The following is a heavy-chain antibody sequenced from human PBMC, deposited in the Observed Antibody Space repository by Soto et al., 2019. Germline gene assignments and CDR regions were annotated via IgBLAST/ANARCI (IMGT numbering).Heavy chain of an antibody. CDR2: INPNSGDT. V-gene: IGHV1-2*02. D-gene: IGHD3-3*01. J-gene: IGHJ5*02. CDR3: ARGGGTILAPLP. CDR1: GYTFTGYY. Sequence: AASVKVSCKASGYTFTGYYMHWVRQAPGQGLEWMGWINPNSGDTKYAQKFQYRVTMTRDTSISTAYMELSRLRSDDTAVYYCARGGGTILAPLPWGQGTLVTVSS.